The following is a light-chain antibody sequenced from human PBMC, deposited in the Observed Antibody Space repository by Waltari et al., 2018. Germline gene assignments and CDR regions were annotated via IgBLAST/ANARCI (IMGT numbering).Light chain of an antibody. CDR1: SSDVGGYNY. V-gene: IGLV2-8*01. J-gene: IGLJ2*01. Sequence: QSALTQPPSASGAPGQSVTISCTGTSSDVGGYNYVSWYQKHPGKAPKLMIYEVSKRPSVVPDRCSGCKSGNPASLTVSGLQAEDEADYYCSSYAGSNIYVVFGGGTKLTVL. CDR3: SSYAGSNIYVV. CDR2: EVS.